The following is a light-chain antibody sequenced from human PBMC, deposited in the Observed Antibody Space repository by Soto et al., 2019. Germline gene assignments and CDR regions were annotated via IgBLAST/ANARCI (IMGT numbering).Light chain of an antibody. CDR2: DAS. Sequence: EIVLTQSPATLSLSPGERATLSCRASQSVSSSLAWFQHKPGQAPRLLIYDASNRATGIPARFSASGSGTHFTLTIGSLEPEDFAIYYCQQRSNWPRPLGQGTELEIK. CDR3: QQRSNWPRP. V-gene: IGKV3-11*01. CDR1: QSVSSS. J-gene: IGKJ2*01.